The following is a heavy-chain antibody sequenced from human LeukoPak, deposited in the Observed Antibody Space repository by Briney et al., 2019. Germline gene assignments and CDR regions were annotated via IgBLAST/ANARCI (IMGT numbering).Heavy chain of an antibody. Sequence: SETLSLTCTVSGGSINDHAWCWIRQPPGRGLEWIGCVYYTGSSEYNASLKSRLTISTDTSNNQLSLKVTSVTAADTAIYSCARLSRIATAGAYSYHSLDIWGQGTTATVSS. V-gene: IGHV4-59*11. CDR3: ARLSRIATAGAYSYHSLDI. D-gene: IGHD6-13*01. CDR2: VYYTGSS. J-gene: IGHJ6*02. CDR1: GGSINDHA.